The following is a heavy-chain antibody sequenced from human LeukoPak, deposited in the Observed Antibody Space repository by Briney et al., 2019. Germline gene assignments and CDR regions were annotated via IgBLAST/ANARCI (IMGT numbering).Heavy chain of an antibody. J-gene: IGHJ3*02. D-gene: IGHD1-14*01. V-gene: IGHV3-23*01. CDR3: AKVPSDPSEPFPPHAFDI. CDR2: ISGSGGST. CDR1: GFIFSNYG. Sequence: PGGSLRLSCAASGFIFSNYGMSWVRQAPGKGLEWVSVISGSGGSTYYADSVKGRFTISRDNPKNTLYLQMNSLRAEDTALYYCAKVPSDPSEPFPPHAFDIWGQGTMVTVSS.